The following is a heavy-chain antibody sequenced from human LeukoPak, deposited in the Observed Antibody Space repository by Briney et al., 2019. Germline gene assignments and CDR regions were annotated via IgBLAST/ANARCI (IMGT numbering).Heavy chain of an antibody. V-gene: IGHV1-2*02. D-gene: IGHD2-2*01. CDR1: GYTFTGYY. CDR2: TNPNSGGT. J-gene: IGHJ5*02. CDR3: ARESSRDIVVVPAAPCNWFDP. Sequence: ASVTVSCKASGYTFTGYYMHWVRQAPGQGLEWMGWTNPNSGGTNYAQKVQGRVTMTRHTSISTAYMELSRLRSDDTAVYYCARESSRDIVVVPAAPCNWFDPWGQGTLVTVSS.